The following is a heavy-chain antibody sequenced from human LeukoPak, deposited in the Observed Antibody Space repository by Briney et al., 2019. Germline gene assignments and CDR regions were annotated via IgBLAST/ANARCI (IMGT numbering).Heavy chain of an antibody. V-gene: IGHV1-2*02. CDR3: ARGDYCGSGRVGAA. J-gene: IGHJ5*02. CDR2: INPDTGGT. D-gene: IGHD3-10*01. Sequence: GASVNVACKASGYTFTDYYVSWVRQAPGQGLEWMGWINPDTGGTNYAQKFQDRVTRTRDTSNTTDYLVLTVLRSDDPAFYFVARGDYCGSGRVGAAWGQGALITVSS. CDR1: GYTFTDYY.